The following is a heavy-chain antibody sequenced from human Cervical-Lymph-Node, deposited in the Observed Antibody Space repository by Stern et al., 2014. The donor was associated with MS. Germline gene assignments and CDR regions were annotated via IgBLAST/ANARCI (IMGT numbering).Heavy chain of an antibody. D-gene: IGHD2-21*01. V-gene: IGHV1-2*02. Sequence: VQLVESGADVKKPGASLKVSCKASGYTFTDYYMQWVRQAPGQGLEWMGWIHPNSGDTNYARKFQGRVTLTRSTSISTAYLELSRLTYDDTAVYYCARGLATALIADFWGQGTLVTVS. J-gene: IGHJ4*02. CDR2: IHPNSGDT. CDR1: GYTFTDYY. CDR3: ARGLATALIADF.